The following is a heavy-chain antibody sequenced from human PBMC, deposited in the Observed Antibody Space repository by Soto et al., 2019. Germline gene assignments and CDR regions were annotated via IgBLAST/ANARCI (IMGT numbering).Heavy chain of an antibody. CDR3: ARDYGGNSGPPNY. CDR2: INAGNGNT. J-gene: IGHJ4*02. CDR1: GYTFTSYA. Sequence: ASVKVSCKASGYTFTSYAMHWVRKAPGQRLEWMGWINAGNGNTKYSQKFQGRVTITRDTSASTAYMELSSLRSEDTAVYYCARDYGGNSGPPNYWGQGTLVTVSS. V-gene: IGHV1-3*01. D-gene: IGHD4-17*01.